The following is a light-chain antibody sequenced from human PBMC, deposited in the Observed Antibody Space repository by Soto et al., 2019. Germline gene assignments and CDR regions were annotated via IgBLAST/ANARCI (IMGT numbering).Light chain of an antibody. CDR1: QSVDNL. CDR2: DVS. CDR3: QQYNTYPWT. J-gene: IGKJ1*01. V-gene: IGKV1-5*01. Sequence: DIQMTQSPSTLSASVGYRVTITCRASQSVDNLLAWFQQRPGKAPKLLMYDVSILESGVPSRFSGSGSGTEFTLSISGLQPEDFATYYYQQYNTYPWTFGQGTKVDIK.